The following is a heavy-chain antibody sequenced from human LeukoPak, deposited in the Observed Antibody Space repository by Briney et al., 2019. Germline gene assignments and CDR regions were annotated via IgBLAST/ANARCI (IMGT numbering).Heavy chain of an antibody. D-gene: IGHD2-15*01. V-gene: IGHV4-59*11. Sequence: SETLSLTCTVSGGSISSHYWSWIRQPPGKGLEWIGYIYYSGSTNYNPSLKSRATISVDTSKNQFSLKLSSVTAADTAVYYCARVSCSGGSCYSFDYWGQGTLVTVSS. J-gene: IGHJ4*02. CDR3: ARVSCSGGSCYSFDY. CDR1: GGSISSHY. CDR2: IYYSGST.